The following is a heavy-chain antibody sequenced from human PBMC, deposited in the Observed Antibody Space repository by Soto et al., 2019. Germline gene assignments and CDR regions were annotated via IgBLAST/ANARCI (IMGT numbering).Heavy chain of an antibody. V-gene: IGHV3-21*01. Sequence: AGGSLRLSCAASGFTFSSYSMNWVRQAPGKGLEWVSSISSSSSYRYYADSVKGRFTISRDNAKNSLYLQMNSLRAEDTSEYYNARVERYYYHSSGPDYWGQGTLVTVCS. D-gene: IGHD3-22*01. CDR3: ARVERYYYHSSGPDY. CDR1: GFTFSSYS. CDR2: ISSSSSYR. J-gene: IGHJ4*02.